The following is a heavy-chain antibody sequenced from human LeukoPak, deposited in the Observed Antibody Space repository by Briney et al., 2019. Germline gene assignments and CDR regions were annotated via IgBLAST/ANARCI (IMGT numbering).Heavy chain of an antibody. D-gene: IGHD1-26*01. Sequence: GRSLTLSCADSGFAFSGYPVHWVRQAPGKGLEWVAVISYDGSYKFYADSVRGRFTISRDNSNNTLYLQMNSLRAEDTAVYYCARSDSGEAFDIWGQGTIVTVSS. CDR2: ISYDGSYK. J-gene: IGHJ3*02. CDR3: ARSDSGEAFDI. CDR1: GFAFSGYP. V-gene: IGHV3-30*04.